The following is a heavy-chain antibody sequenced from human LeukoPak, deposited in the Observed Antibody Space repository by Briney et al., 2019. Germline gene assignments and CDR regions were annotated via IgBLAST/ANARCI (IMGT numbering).Heavy chain of an antibody. J-gene: IGHJ4*02. CDR1: GGSLSGYY. CDR2: INHSGST. D-gene: IGHD2-2*01. Sequence: SETLSLTCAVYGGSLSGYYWSWIRQPPGKGLEWIGEINHSGSTNYNPSLKSRVTISVDTSKNQFSLKLSSVTAADTAVYYCARGDCSSTSCYLDYWGQETLVTVSS. V-gene: IGHV4-34*01. CDR3: ARGDCSSTSCYLDY.